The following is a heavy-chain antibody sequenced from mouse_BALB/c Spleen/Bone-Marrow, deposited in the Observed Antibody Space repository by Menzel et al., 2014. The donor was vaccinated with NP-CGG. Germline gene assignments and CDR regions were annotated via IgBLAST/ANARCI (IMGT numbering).Heavy chain of an antibody. Sequence: DVQLVESGAELVKPGASVKLSCTASGFNIKDTYMHWVKQRPEQGLEWIGRIDPANGNTKYDPKFQGKATITADTSSNTANLQLSSLTSEDTAVYYGSSYAMDYWGQGTSVTVSS. CDR2: IDPANGNT. CDR3: SSYAMDY. V-gene: IGHV14-3*02. J-gene: IGHJ4*01. CDR1: GFNIKDTY.